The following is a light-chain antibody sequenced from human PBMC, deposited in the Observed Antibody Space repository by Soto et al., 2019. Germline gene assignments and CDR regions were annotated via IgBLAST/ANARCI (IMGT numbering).Light chain of an antibody. CDR2: DVS. CDR1: QDIGTK. V-gene: IGKV3-15*01. Sequence: EIVMTQSPAILSVSPGERGTLSCRASQDIGTKLAWYQQKPGQAPSLLMYDVSTRASAAPARFSGSGSGSEFTLTISSLQSEDFAIYFCQQYYHWRTFGQGTTVDIK. CDR3: QQYYHWRT. J-gene: IGKJ1*01.